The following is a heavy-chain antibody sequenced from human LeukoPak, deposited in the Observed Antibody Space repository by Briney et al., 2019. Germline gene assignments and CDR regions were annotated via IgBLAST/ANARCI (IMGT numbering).Heavy chain of an antibody. Sequence: RPGGSLRLSCAASGFTFSSYWMHWVRQAPGKGLVWVSRINSDGSSTSYADSVKGRFTISRDNSKNTLYLQMNSLRAEDTAVYYCAKGARSYYDSSGYSDWGQGTLVTVSS. CDR3: AKGARSYYDSSGYSD. D-gene: IGHD3-22*01. CDR1: GFTFSSYW. J-gene: IGHJ4*02. V-gene: IGHV3-74*01. CDR2: INSDGSST.